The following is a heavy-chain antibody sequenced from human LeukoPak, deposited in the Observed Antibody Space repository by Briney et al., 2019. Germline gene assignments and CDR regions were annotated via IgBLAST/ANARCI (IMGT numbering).Heavy chain of an antibody. V-gene: IGHV4-30-4*08. D-gene: IGHD3-22*01. CDR1: GGSISSGDYY. J-gene: IGHJ4*02. CDR3: ARSLSSGYYYFDY. CDR2: IYYSGST. Sequence: SETLSLTCTVSGGSISSGDYYWSWIRQPPGKGLEWIGYIYYSGSTYYNPSLKSRVTISVDTSKNQFSLQLSSVTAADTAVYYCARSLSSGYYYFDYWGQGTLVTVSS.